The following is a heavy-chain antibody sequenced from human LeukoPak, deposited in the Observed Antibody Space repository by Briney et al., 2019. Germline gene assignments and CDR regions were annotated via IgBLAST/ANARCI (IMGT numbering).Heavy chain of an antibody. V-gene: IGHV4-34*01. D-gene: IGHD3-22*01. CDR1: GGSFSGYY. J-gene: IGHJ4*02. CDR3: ARAPTYYYDSSGYYRDSGPYDY. Sequence: PSETLSLTCAVYGGSFSGYYWSWIRQPPGKGLEWIGEINHSGSTNYNPSLKSRVTISVDTSKNQFSLKLSSVTAADTAVYYCARAPTYYYDSSGYYRDSGPYDYWGQGTLVTVSS. CDR2: INHSGST.